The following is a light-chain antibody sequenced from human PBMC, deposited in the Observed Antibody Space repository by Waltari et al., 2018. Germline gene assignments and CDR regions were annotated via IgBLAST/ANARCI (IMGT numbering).Light chain of an antibody. CDR2: TAS. Sequence: DIQMTQSPSAMSASVGDRVTITCRACQGIRNYLAWFQQKPGNAPKRLIYTASSLQSGVPSRFSGSGSGTEFTLTISSLQPEDFATYYCLQHSGYPITFGGGTKVEIK. CDR3: LQHSGYPIT. J-gene: IGKJ4*01. CDR1: QGIRNY. V-gene: IGKV1-17*03.